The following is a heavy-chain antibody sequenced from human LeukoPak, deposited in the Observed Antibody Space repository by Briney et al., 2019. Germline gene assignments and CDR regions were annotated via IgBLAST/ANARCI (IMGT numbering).Heavy chain of an antibody. CDR2: IWYDGSNK. J-gene: IGHJ4*02. CDR1: GFTFSSYG. D-gene: IGHD1-7*01. V-gene: IGHV3-33*01. Sequence: GRSLRLSCAASGFTFSSYGMHWVRQAPGKGLEWVAVIWYDGSNKYYADSVKGRFTISRDNSKNTLYLQMNSLRAEDTAVYYCARGITGTTGFDYRGQGTLVTVSS. CDR3: ARGITGTTGFDY.